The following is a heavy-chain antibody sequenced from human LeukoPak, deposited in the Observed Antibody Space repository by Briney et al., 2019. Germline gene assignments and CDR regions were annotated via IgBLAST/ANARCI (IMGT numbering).Heavy chain of an antibody. D-gene: IGHD2-21*01. CDR1: GYTFTSYG. CDR3: ARVHHSPPYYYYGMDV. V-gene: IGHV1-18*01. CDR2: ISAYNGNT. J-gene: IGHJ6*02. Sequence: GASVRVSCKASGYTFTSYGISWVRQAPGQGLEWMGWISAYNGNTNYAQKLQGRVTMTTDTSTSTAYMELRSLRSDDTAVYYCARVHHSPPYYYYGMDVWGQGTTVTVSS.